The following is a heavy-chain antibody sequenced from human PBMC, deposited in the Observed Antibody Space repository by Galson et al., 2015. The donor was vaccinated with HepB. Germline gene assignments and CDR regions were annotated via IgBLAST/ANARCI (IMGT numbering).Heavy chain of an antibody. Sequence: ETLSLTCTVSGGSISSSSYYWGWIRQPPGKGLEWIGSIYYSGSTYYNPSLKSRVTISVDTSKNQFSLKLSSVTAADTAVYYCASPYTAAAGSLWADKSVSAFDYWGQGTLVTVSS. J-gene: IGHJ4*02. CDR3: ASPYTAAAGSLWADKSVSAFDY. CDR2: IYYSGST. CDR1: GGSISSSSYY. V-gene: IGHV4-39*01. D-gene: IGHD6-13*01.